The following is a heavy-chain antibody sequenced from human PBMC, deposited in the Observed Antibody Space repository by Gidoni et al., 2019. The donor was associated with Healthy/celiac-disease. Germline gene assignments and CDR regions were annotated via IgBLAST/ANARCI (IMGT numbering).Heavy chain of an antibody. Sequence: EVELVESGGGLVPPVRSLRLSCPASGFTFGDYAMSWFRQAPGKGLEWVGFNRSKAYGGTTEYAASVKGRFTISRDDSKSIAYLQMNSLKTEDTAVYYCRAAAGKTIDYWGQGTLVTVSS. V-gene: IGHV3-49*03. D-gene: IGHD6-13*01. CDR3: RAAAGKTIDY. CDR1: GFTFGDYA. J-gene: IGHJ4*02. CDR2: NRSKAYGGTT.